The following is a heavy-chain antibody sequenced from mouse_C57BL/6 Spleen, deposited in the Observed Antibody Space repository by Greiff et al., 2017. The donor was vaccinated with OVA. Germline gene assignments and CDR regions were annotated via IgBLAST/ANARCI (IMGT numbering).Heavy chain of an antibody. CDR1: GYSITSGYY. D-gene: IGHD2-5*01. Sequence: VQLKESGPGLVKPSQSLSLTCSVTGYSITSGYYWNWIRQFPGNKLEWMGYISYDGSNNYNPSLNNRISITRDTSKNQFFLKLNSVTTEDTATYYCARDYYSNEGYFDYWGQGTTLTVSS. V-gene: IGHV3-6*01. CDR2: ISYDGSN. CDR3: ARDYYSNEGYFDY. J-gene: IGHJ2*01.